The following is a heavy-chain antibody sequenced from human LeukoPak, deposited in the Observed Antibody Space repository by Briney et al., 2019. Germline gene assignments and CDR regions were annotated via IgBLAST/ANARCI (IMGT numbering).Heavy chain of an antibody. Sequence: ASVKVSCKASGYTFTSYGISWVRQAPRQGLEWMGWISAYNGNTNYAQKLQGRVTMTTDTSTSTAYMELRSLRSDDTAVYYCARSVEGSGPTFDDYWGQGTLVTVSS. CDR1: GYTFTSYG. CDR3: ARSVEGSGPTFDDY. J-gene: IGHJ4*02. D-gene: IGHD2-15*01. V-gene: IGHV1-18*01. CDR2: ISAYNGNT.